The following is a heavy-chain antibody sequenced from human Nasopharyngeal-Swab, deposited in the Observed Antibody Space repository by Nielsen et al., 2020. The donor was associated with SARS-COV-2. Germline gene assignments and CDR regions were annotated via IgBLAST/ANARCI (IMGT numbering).Heavy chain of an antibody. CDR3: ARGPLDSTHDFDY. J-gene: IGHJ4*02. CDR2: MNQSGIT. V-gene: IGHV4-34*01. CDR1: SDSLSAYY. Sequence: SETLSLTCAVNSDSLSAYYWSWIRQPPGKGLEWIGKMNQSGITYYNAPLKSRVIISVEMSKNQISLKLNSVTAADTAVYYCARGPLDSTHDFDYWDQGTLVTVSS. D-gene: IGHD2-15*01.